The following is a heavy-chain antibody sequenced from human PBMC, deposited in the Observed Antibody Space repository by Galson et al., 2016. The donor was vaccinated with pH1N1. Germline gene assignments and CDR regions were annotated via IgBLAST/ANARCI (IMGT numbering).Heavy chain of an antibody. CDR3: ARGYSRVGGSEH. Sequence: SVKVSCKASGYTFTGYYMHWVRQAPGQGLEWMGRINPSSGGTKYAQKFQGRVTMTRDTSTSTAYMELRSLRSDDTAVYYCARGYSRVGGSEHWGQGTLVTVSS. CDR1: GYTFTGYY. D-gene: IGHD1-26*01. V-gene: IGHV1-2*06. CDR2: INPSSGGT. J-gene: IGHJ4*02.